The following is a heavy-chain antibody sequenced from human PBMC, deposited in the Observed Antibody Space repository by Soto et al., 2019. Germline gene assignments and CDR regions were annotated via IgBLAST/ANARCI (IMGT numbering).Heavy chain of an antibody. J-gene: IGHJ4*02. D-gene: IGHD2-2*01. CDR2: IIPILGIA. V-gene: IGHV1-69*02. CDR3: ATPNCSSTSCYPNYFDY. Sequence: SVKVSCKASGGTFSSYTIRWVRQAPGQGLEWMGRIIPILGIANYAQKFQGRVTITADKSTSTAYMELSSLRSEDTAVYYCATPNCSSTSCYPNYFDYWGQGTLVTVSS. CDR1: GGTFSSYT.